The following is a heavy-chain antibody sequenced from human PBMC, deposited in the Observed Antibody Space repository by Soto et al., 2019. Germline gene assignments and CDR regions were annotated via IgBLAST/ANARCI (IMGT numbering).Heavy chain of an antibody. D-gene: IGHD3-10*01. CDR1: GFTFSSYA. J-gene: IGHJ6*02. CDR2: VSAGGDMT. CDR3: ARGDRGGSGSPASYSYSGLDV. Sequence: DVQLLESGGHLVQPGGSLRLSCAASGFTFSSYAMSWVRQAPGKGLEWVSSVSAGGDMTYYSDSVKGRFTISRDNSNNARFLQMNSLRIEDPALYYCARGDRGGSGSPASYSYSGLDVWGQGATVTVS. V-gene: IGHV3-23*01.